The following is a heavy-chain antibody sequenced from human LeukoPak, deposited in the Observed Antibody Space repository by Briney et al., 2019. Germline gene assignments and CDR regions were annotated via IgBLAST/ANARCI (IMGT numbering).Heavy chain of an antibody. V-gene: IGHV3-23*01. J-gene: IGHJ4*02. CDR2: ISGSGGST. Sequence: GGSLRLSCAASGFTFSSYAMSWVRQAPGKGLEWVSAISGSGGSTYYADSVKGRFTISRDNSKNTLYLQMNSLRAEDTAVYYCANPGRSGYYYFDYWGQGTLVTVSS. CDR1: GFTFSSYA. D-gene: IGHD3-22*01. CDR3: ANPGRSGYYYFDY.